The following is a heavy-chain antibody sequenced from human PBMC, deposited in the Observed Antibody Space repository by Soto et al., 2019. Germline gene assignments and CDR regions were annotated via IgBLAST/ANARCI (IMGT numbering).Heavy chain of an antibody. V-gene: IGHV5-10-1*01. J-gene: IGHJ6*02. CDR2: IDPSDSYT. CDR1: GYSFTSYW. Sequence: PGESLKISCKGSGYSFTSYWISWVRQMPGKGLEWMGRIDPSDSYTNYSPSFQGHVTISADKSISTAYLQWSSLKASDTAMYYCARLRVATGVDYYGMDVWGQGTTVTVSS. D-gene: IGHD2-15*01. CDR3: ARLRVATGVDYYGMDV.